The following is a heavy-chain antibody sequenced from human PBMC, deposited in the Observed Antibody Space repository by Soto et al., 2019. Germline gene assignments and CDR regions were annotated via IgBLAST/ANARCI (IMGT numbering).Heavy chain of an antibody. CDR2: INSDGSST. D-gene: IGHD2-21*02. Sequence: QPGGSLRLSCAASGFTFSSYWMHWVRQAPGKGLVWVSRINSDGSSTSYADSVKGRFTISRDNAKNTLYLQMNSLRAEDTAVYYCASASPPVVTREPYGMDVWGQGTTVTVSS. V-gene: IGHV3-74*01. CDR3: ASASPPVVTREPYGMDV. CDR1: GFTFSSYW. J-gene: IGHJ6*02.